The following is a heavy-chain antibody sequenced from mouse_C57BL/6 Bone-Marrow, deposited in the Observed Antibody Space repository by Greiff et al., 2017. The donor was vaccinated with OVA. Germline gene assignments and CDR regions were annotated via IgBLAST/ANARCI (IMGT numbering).Heavy chain of an antibody. CDR1: GYTFTSYW. CDR2: IHPNSGST. Sequence: QVQLQQPGAELVKPGASVKLSCKASGYTFTSYWMHWVKQRPGQGLEWIGMIHPNSGSTNYNEKFKSKATLTVDKSSSTAYMQLSSLTSEDSAVYYCAERDYDPYYFDYWGQGTTLTVSS. V-gene: IGHV1-64*01. CDR3: AERDYDPYYFDY. D-gene: IGHD2-4*01. J-gene: IGHJ2*01.